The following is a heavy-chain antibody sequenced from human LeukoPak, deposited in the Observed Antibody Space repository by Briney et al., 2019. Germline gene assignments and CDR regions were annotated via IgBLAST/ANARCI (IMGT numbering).Heavy chain of an antibody. CDR3: AKDQARGSSGWATPVDY. Sequence: GGSLRLSCAASGFTFSSYAMSWVRQAPGKGLDWVSALGGSGGSTYYADSVKGRFTISRDNSKNTLYLQMNSLRAEDTALYYCAKDQARGSSGWATPVDYWGQGTLVTVSS. CDR1: GFTFSSYA. D-gene: IGHD6-19*01. J-gene: IGHJ4*02. CDR2: LGGSGGST. V-gene: IGHV3-23*01.